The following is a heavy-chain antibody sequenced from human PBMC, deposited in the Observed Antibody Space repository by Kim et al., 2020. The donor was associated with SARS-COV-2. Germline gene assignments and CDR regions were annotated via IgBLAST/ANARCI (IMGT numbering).Heavy chain of an antibody. CDR2: IYYSGST. Sequence: SETLSLTCTVSGGSISSSSYYWGWIRQPPGKGLEWIGSIYYSGSTYYNPSLKSRVTISVDTSKNQFSLKLSSVTAADTAVYYCARHTGYCSGGSCYGNNWFDPWGQGTLVTVSS. CDR1: GGSISSSSYY. D-gene: IGHD2-15*01. J-gene: IGHJ5*02. CDR3: ARHTGYCSGGSCYGNNWFDP. V-gene: IGHV4-39*01.